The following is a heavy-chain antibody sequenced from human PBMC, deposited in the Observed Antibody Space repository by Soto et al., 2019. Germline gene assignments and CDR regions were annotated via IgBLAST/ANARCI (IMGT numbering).Heavy chain of an antibody. D-gene: IGHD3-9*01. J-gene: IGHJ4*02. CDR1: GFTFSDYY. CDR3: AKDGLTGYYTVDY. CDR2: ISSSSSTI. V-gene: IGHV3-11*01. Sequence: GGSLRLSCAASGFTFSDYYMSWIRQAPGKGLEWVSYISSSSSTIYYADSVKGRFTISRDNAKNSLYLQMNSLRAEDTAVYYCAKDGLTGYYTVDYWGQGTLVTVSS.